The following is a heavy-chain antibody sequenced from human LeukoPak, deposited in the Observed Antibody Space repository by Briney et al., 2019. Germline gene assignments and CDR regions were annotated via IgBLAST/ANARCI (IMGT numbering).Heavy chain of an antibody. CDR3: ATALTGDSSFDP. V-gene: IGHV1-24*01. Sequence: ASVKVSCKVSGYTLTEGSMNWVRQAPGKGLEWMGGFDPEDGETIYAQKFQGRVTMTEDTSTDTAYMELSSLRSEDTAVYYCATALTGDSSFDPWGQGTLVTVSS. D-gene: IGHD6-13*01. J-gene: IGHJ5*02. CDR2: FDPEDGET. CDR1: GYTLTEGS.